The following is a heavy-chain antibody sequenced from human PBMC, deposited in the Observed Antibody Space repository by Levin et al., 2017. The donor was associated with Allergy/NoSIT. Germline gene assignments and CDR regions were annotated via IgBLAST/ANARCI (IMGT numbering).Heavy chain of an antibody. Sequence: LSLTCAASGFTFSSSAMHWVRQAPGKGLEWVAVISYDGSNKYYADSVKGRFTISRDNSKNTLYLQMNSLRAEDTAVYYCARDRDGYTKFDPWGQGTLVTVSS. D-gene: IGHD5-24*01. J-gene: IGHJ5*02. V-gene: IGHV3-30-3*01. CDR2: ISYDGSNK. CDR1: GFTFSSSA. CDR3: ARDRDGYTKFDP.